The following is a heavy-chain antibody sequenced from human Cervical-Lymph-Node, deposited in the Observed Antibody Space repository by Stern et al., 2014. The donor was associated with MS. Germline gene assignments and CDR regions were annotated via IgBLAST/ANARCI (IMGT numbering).Heavy chain of an antibody. CDR2: IYPGDSDT. J-gene: IGHJ4*02. CDR3: ARGITSIEGMGVYFDD. CDR1: GYSFTNYW. D-gene: IGHD3-22*01. V-gene: IGHV5-51*03. Sequence: EVQLVESGADVKKPGESLKISCQGSGYSFTNYWIGWVRQMPGKGLDWMGIIYPGDSDTRYSPSFQGQVTMSADQSISTAYLQWRSLKASDTAIYYCARGITSIEGMGVYFDDWGQGTLVTVSS.